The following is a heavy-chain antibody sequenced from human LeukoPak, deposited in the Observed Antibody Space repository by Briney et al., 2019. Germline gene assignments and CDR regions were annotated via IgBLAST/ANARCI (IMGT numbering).Heavy chain of an antibody. Sequence: SVKGSCKTSGGTFSSYAISWVRQAPGQGLEWMGGIIPIFGTANSAQKFQGTGTIIADKSTSTAYMELSSLRSEDKAVYYCARVPRPGIAVADPRGDYYYYYMDVWGKGTTVTVSS. CDR3: ARVPRPGIAVADPRGDYYYYYMDV. V-gene: IGHV1-69*06. D-gene: IGHD6-19*01. CDR1: GGTFSSYA. J-gene: IGHJ6*03. CDR2: IIPIFGTA.